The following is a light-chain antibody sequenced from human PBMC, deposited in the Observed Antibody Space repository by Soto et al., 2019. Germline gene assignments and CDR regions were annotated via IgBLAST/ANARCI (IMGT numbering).Light chain of an antibody. V-gene: IGKV4-1*01. Sequence: DIVMTQSPDSLAVSLGERATINCKSSQRVLYNANNKKYFAWYQQKPGQPPKLLIFWASTRESGVPDRFSGSGSGTEFTLTLSGLQPDDFATYFCQQYSTYPSLTFGGATDVEIK. J-gene: IGKJ4*01. CDR3: QQYSTYPSLT. CDR2: WAS. CDR1: QRVLYNANNKKY.